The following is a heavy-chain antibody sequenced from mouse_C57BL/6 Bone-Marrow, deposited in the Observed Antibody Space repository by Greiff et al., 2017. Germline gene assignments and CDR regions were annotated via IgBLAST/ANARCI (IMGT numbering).Heavy chain of an antibody. Sequence: EVKLMESGGGLVKPGGSLKLSCAASGFTFRSYAMSWVRQTPEKRLEWVATISDGGSYTYYPDNVKGRFTISRDNAKNNLYLQMSHLKSEDTAMYYCARDGGPSTVVTPFAYWGQGTLVTVSA. CDR1: GFTFRSYA. CDR2: ISDGGSYT. J-gene: IGHJ3*01. V-gene: IGHV5-4*01. CDR3: ARDGGPSTVVTPFAY. D-gene: IGHD2-2*01.